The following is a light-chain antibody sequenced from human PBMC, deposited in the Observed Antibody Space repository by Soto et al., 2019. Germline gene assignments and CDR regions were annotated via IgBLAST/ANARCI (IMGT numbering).Light chain of an antibody. J-gene: IGKJ2*01. CDR1: QSISSW. V-gene: IGKV1-5*03. CDR3: QQYNSYPYT. Sequence: DIQMTQSPPTLSASVGDRVTITCRASQSISSWLAWYQQKPGKAPKLLIYKASTLKSGVPSRFSGSGSGTEFTLTISSLQPDDFATYYCQQYNSYPYTFGQGTKVDIK. CDR2: KAS.